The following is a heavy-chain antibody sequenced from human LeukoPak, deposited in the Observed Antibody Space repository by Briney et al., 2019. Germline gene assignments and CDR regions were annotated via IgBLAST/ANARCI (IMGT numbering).Heavy chain of an antibody. CDR1: GFTFSSYW. D-gene: IGHD3-22*01. V-gene: IGHV3-7*01. CDR3: ATLGYYYDSSGYYTS. Sequence: GGSLRLSCAASGFTFSSYWMSWVRQAPGKGLEWVANIKQDGSEKYYVDSVKGRFTISRDNAKNSLYLQMNSLRAEDTAVYYCATLGYYYDSSGYYTSWGQGTLVAVSS. J-gene: IGHJ4*02. CDR2: IKQDGSEK.